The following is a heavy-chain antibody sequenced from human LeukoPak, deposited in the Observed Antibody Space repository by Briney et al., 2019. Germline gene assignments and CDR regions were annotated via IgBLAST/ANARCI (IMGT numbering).Heavy chain of an antibody. D-gene: IGHD5-18*01. V-gene: IGHV3-23*01. J-gene: IGHJ4*02. Sequence: PGGSLRLSCAASGFTYINYAMSWVRQTPGKGLEWVSTISGSGGTIYYADSVKGRFTISRDNSKNTLYLQMNSLRADDTAVYYRAKGRGYNYAPFDYWGQGIVVTVSS. CDR3: AKGRGYNYAPFDY. CDR2: ISGSGGTI. CDR1: GFTYINYA.